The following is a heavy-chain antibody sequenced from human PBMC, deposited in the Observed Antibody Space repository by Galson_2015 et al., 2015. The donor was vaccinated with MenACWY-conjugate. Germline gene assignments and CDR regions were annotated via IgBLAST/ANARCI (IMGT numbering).Heavy chain of an antibody. CDR3: ARGVYGGSYPATDH. V-gene: IGHV3-23*01. D-gene: IGHD1-26*01. CDR1: GFTFSSFA. CDR2: ITSSGGTT. J-gene: IGHJ4*02. Sequence: SLRLSCAASGFTFSSFAMSWVRQAPGKGLEWVSVITSSGGTTYYADSVKGRFTISRDNPKNTLYLQMDTLRAEDTATYYCARGVYGGSYPATDHWGQGTLVTVSS.